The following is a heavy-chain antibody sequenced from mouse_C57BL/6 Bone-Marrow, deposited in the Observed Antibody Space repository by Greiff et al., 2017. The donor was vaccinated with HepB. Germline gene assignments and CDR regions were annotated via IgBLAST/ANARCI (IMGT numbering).Heavy chain of an antibody. CDR1: GYTFTDYY. CDR3: ARPPNAIDY. Sequence: VQLQQSGPVLVKPGASVKMSCTASGYTFTDYYMNWVKQSHGKSLEWIGVINPYNGGTSYNQKFKGKATLTVDKSSSTAYMELNSLTSEDSAVYYCARPPNAIDYWGQGTSVTVSS. V-gene: IGHV1-19*01. J-gene: IGHJ4*01. CDR2: INPYNGGT.